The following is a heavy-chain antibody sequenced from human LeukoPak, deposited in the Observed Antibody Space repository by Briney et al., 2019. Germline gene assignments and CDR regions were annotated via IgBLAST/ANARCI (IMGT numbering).Heavy chain of an antibody. D-gene: IGHD6-13*01. V-gene: IGHV4-4*07. CDR2: IYISGNT. CDR1: GASISSYY. J-gene: IGHJ4*02. Sequence: SETLSLTCTVSGASISSYYWSWIRQPAGKGLEWIGRIYISGNTNYNPSLKSRVTMSVDTSKNQFSLKTSSVTAADTAVYYCARDISAALSEDYWGQGILVTVSS. CDR3: ARDISAALSEDY.